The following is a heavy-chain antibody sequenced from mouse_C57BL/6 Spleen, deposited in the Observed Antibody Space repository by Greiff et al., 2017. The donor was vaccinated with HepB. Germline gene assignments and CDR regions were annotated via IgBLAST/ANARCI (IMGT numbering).Heavy chain of an antibody. V-gene: IGHV1-42*01. CDR3: ARGGNYYDDDVYWYFDV. Sequence: EVQLQQSGPELVKPGASVKISCKASGYSFTGYYMNWVKQSPEKSLEWIGEINPSTGGTTYNQKFKAKATLTVDKSSSTAYMQLKSLTSEDSAVYYCARGGNYYDDDVYWYFDVWGTGTTVTVSS. CDR1: GYSFTGYY. CDR2: INPSTGGT. D-gene: IGHD2-4*01. J-gene: IGHJ1*03.